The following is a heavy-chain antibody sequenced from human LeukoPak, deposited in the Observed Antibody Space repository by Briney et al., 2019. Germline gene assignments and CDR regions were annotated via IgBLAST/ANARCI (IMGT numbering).Heavy chain of an antibody. CDR2: IYYSGST. D-gene: IGHD5-18*01. CDR1: GGSISSSSYY. Sequence: SETLSLTCTVSGGSISSSSYYWGWIRQPPGKGLEWIGSIYYSGSTYYNPSLKSRVTISVDTSKNQFSLKLSSVTAADTAVYYCARQGMSHRQLGFDYWGQGTLVTVSS. V-gene: IGHV4-39*01. CDR3: ARQGMSHRQLGFDY. J-gene: IGHJ4*02.